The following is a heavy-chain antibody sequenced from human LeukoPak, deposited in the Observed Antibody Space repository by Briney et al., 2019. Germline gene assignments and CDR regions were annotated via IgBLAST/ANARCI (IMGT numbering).Heavy chain of an antibody. V-gene: IGHV4-34*01. D-gene: IGHD2-2*01. CDR1: GGSFSGYY. J-gene: IGHJ6*03. CDR2: INHSGST. Sequence: SSETLSLTCAVYGGSFSGYYWSWIRQPPGKGLEWIGEINHSGSTNYNPSLKSRVTISVDTSKNQFSLKPSSVTAADTAVYYCARDRKGGIVVVPAAMYGPRRVMDVWGKGTTVTVSS. CDR3: ARDRKGGIVVVPAAMYGPRRVMDV.